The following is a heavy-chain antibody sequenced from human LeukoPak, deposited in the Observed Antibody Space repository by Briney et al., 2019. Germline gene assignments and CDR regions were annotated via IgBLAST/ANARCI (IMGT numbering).Heavy chain of an antibody. CDR3: GAGAY. Sequence: GGSLRLSCAASGFTFSSNWMSWVRQAPGKGLEWVANIKQDGSEKYYVDSVKGRFTISRDNAKNSLYLQMNRLRAEDTALYYCGAGAYWGQGTLVTVSS. V-gene: IGHV3-7*03. CDR1: GFTFSSNW. J-gene: IGHJ4*02. CDR2: IKQDGSEK.